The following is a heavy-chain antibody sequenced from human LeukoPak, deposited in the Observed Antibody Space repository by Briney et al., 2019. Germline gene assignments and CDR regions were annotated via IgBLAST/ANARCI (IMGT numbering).Heavy chain of an antibody. V-gene: IGHV4-59*12. CDR3: ARTLVPGVRGAFDI. J-gene: IGHJ3*02. CDR2: IYYSEST. Sequence: SETLSLTCTVSGGSISGYYWSWIRQPPGKGLEWIGYIYYSESTNYNPSLKSRVTMSIDTSNNHFSLRLNFVTAADTAIYYCARTLVPGVRGAFDIWGRGTMVTVSS. D-gene: IGHD2-2*01. CDR1: GGSISGYY.